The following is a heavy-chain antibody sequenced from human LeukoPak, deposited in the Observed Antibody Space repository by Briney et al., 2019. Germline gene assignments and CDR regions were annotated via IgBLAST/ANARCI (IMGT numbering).Heavy chain of an antibody. J-gene: IGHJ4*02. V-gene: IGHV3-23*01. Sequence: GGSLSLSCAASGLTFSNYAMSWFRQAPGKGLEWVSGITSGFTPHYADSVKGRFTISRDNSKNTFHLQMNGLRAEDTAVYYCAKDYSDSRVGDVFFEYWGQGTLVTVSS. CDR3: AKDYSDSRVGDVFFEY. CDR1: GLTFSNYA. CDR2: ITSGFTP. D-gene: IGHD1-26*01.